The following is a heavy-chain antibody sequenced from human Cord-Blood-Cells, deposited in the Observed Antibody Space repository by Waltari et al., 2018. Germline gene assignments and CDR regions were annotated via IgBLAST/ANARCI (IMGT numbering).Heavy chain of an antibody. V-gene: IGHV4-34*01. CDR3: ARVGYCSSTSCYTGRWYFDL. Sequence: QVQLQQWGAGLLQPSETLSLTCAVHGGSFSGYYLSWIRHAPGQRREWIGEINHSGSTNYNPALKSRVTISVDTSKNQFSLKLSSVTAADTAVYYCARVGYCSSTSCYTGRWYFDLWGRGTLVTVSS. J-gene: IGHJ2*01. CDR1: GGSFSGYY. CDR2: INHSGST. D-gene: IGHD2-2*02.